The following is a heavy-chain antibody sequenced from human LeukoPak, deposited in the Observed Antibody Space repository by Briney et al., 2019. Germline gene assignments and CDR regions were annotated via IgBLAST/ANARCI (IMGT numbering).Heavy chain of an antibody. V-gene: IGHV4-4*07. CDR1: GGSISSYY. Sequence: SETLSLTCTVSGGSISSYYWSWIRQPAGKGLEWIGTISDTGSTYYNPSLKSRVTISVDTSKNQFSLKVNSVSAADTAVYYCARVSGYSYGYRSLFDYWGQGTLVTVSS. CDR3: ARVSGYSYGYRSLFDY. D-gene: IGHD5-18*01. CDR2: ISDTGST. J-gene: IGHJ4*02.